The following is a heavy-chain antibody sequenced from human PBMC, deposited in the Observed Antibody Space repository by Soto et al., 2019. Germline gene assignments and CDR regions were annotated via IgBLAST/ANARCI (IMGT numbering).Heavy chain of an antibody. J-gene: IGHJ6*02. V-gene: IGHV1-69*13. CDR1: GGTFSSYA. Sequence: SVKVSCKASGGTFSSYAISWVRQAPGQGLEWMGGIIPIFGTANYAQKFQGRVTITADESTSTAYMELSSLRSEDTAVYYCASSGAEITMVRGVIILPGQDVWGQGTTVTVSS. D-gene: IGHD3-10*01. CDR3: ASSGAEITMVRGVIILPGQDV. CDR2: IIPIFGTA.